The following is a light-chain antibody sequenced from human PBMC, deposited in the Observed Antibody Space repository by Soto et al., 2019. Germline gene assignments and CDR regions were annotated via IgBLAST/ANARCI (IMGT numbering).Light chain of an antibody. J-gene: IGKJ1*01. CDR3: MQALQTPPWT. CDR1: QSLLNNFGNTY. Sequence: EIVMTQSPLSLSVTPGEAASISCKSSQSLLNNFGNTYLNGYLQKPGRPPQLMIHLASTRASGVPDRFSGSGSGTNFTLRISRVEAADVGVYYCMQALQTPPWTFGQGTKVEVK. V-gene: IGKV2-28*01. CDR2: LAS.